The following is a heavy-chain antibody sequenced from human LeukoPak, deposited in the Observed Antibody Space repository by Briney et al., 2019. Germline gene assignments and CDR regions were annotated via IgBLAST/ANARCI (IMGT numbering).Heavy chain of an antibody. V-gene: IGHV3-48*04. Sequence: PGGSLRLSCTASGLSFRSYSLNWVRQSPGKGLEWISYIGGGGDAIYYAESVRGRFTISRDNARNSVYLQVNSLRVEDTAVYYCVRGGQGRDDYFDYWGQGTLVTVSS. CDR1: GLSFRSYS. J-gene: IGHJ4*02. CDR2: IGGGGDAI. CDR3: VRGGQGRDDYFDY.